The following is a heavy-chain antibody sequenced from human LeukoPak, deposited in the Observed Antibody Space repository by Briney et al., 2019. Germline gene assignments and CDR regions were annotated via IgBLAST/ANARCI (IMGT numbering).Heavy chain of an antibody. CDR3: TRCMVLRQCWCNWFDH. D-gene: IGHD2-8*01. J-gene: IGHJ5*02. V-gene: IGHV3-23*02. CDR2: ISISGVST. Sequence: GSLLLSSASSGFALTSYAMSWVRPAPGEGLEWAPSISISGVSTYYDNSVKCRFPLSRENSENTLHLQMNSLRGEDTAIYFCTRCMVLRQCWCNWFDHWGQGTLVTVSS. CDR1: GFALTSYA.